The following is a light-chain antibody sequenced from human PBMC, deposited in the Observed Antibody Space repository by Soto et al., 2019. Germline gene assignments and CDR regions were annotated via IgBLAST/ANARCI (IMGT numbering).Light chain of an antibody. Sequence: DIQMTQSPSTLSASVGDRVTITCRASQSISSWLAWYQQKPGKAPKLLIYDASSLEGGVPSRFSGSGSGTEFTLTISSLQPDDFATYYCQQYNSYSRFGGGTKVEIK. CDR3: QQYNSYSR. V-gene: IGKV1-5*01. J-gene: IGKJ4*02. CDR1: QSISSW. CDR2: DAS.